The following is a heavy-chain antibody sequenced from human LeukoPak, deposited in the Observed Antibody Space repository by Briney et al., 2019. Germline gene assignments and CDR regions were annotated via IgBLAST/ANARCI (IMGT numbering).Heavy chain of an antibody. CDR2: ISSSGST. J-gene: IGHJ4*02. Sequence: SEALSLTCTVSGASISGDYWSWIRQPPGRGLEWIAFISSSGSTNYNPSLKSRVTISIDMSKNQFSLKLTSVTAADTAVYYCARQTGSGLFILPGGQGTLVTVSS. D-gene: IGHD3-10*01. CDR3: ARQTGSGLFILP. V-gene: IGHV4-59*08. CDR1: GASISGDY.